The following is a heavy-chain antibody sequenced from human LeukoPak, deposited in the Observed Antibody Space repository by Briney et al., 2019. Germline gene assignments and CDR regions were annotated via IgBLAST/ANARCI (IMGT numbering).Heavy chain of an antibody. CDR2: IYTSGST. D-gene: IGHD5-12*01. CDR3: ARDYSGYDHDAFDI. Sequence: SETLSLTCTVSGGSISSYYWSWIRQPAGKGLEWIGRIYTSGSTNYNPFLKSRVTMSVDTSKNQFSLKLSSVTAAGTAVYYCARDYSGYDHDAFDIWGQGTMVTVSS. CDR1: GGSISSYY. J-gene: IGHJ3*02. V-gene: IGHV4-4*07.